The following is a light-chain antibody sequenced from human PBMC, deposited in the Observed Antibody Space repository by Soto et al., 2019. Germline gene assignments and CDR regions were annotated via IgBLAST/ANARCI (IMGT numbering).Light chain of an antibody. CDR2: KAS. CDR1: QSISSW. V-gene: IGKV1-5*03. Sequence: DIQVTQSPSTLSASVGDRVTITCRASQSISSWLAWYQQKPGKAPKLLIYKASSLQSGVPSRFHGSGSGKEFTLTISSLQPDDFATYYGQQYHSYSTFGGGTKVEIK. CDR3: QQYHSYST. J-gene: IGKJ4*01.